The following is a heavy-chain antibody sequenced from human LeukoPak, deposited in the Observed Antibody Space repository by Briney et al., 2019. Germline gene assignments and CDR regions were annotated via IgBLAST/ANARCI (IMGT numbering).Heavy chain of an antibody. CDR1: GFTFTSYA. Sequence: PGGSLRLSCAASGFTFTSYAMSWVRQAPGKGLEWVSGVSGSGNRTHYADSVKGRFTIFRDNSKNTLYLQMNSLRAEDTAVYHCAKETTMIAVDPNAFDVWGQGTMVTVSS. D-gene: IGHD3-22*01. V-gene: IGHV3-23*01. J-gene: IGHJ3*01. CDR3: AKETTMIAVDPNAFDV. CDR2: VSGSGNRT.